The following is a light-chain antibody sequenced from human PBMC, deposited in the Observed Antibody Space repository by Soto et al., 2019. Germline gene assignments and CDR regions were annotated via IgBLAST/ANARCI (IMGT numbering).Light chain of an antibody. CDR2: DVN. J-gene: IGLJ1*01. V-gene: IGLV2-11*01. CDR1: SSDVGGNNY. Sequence: QSALTQPRSVSGSPGQSVTIPCTGTSSDVGGNNYVSWYQQHPGKAPKLMLYDVNKRPSGVPDRFSGSKSGNTASLTISGLQAEDEADYYCCSFAGSYVFGTGTKLTVL. CDR3: CSFAGSYV.